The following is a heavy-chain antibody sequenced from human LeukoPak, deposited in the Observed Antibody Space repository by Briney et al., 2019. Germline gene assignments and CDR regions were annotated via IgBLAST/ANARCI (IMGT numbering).Heavy chain of an antibody. Sequence: GSLRLSCAASGFTVSSYGMTWVRQAPGKGLEWVSAFSATDGSAQYAESVKGRFTISRDNSKNSLYLQMNSLRDEDTAVYYCAKARIAAAGTGAFDVWGQGTVVTVSS. CDR2: FSATDGSA. CDR1: GFTVSSYG. V-gene: IGHV3-23*01. D-gene: IGHD6-13*01. J-gene: IGHJ3*01. CDR3: AKARIAAAGTGAFDV.